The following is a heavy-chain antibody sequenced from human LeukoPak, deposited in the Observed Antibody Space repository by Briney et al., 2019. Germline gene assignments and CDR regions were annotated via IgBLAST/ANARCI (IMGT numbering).Heavy chain of an antibody. Sequence: PGGSLRLSCTASGFTFGDYAMSWVRQAPGKGLEWVGFIRSKAYGGTTEYAASVKGRFTISRDDSKSIAYLQMNSLKTEDTAVYYCTRDRNGDVWYFDYWGQGTLVTVSS. CDR2: IRSKAYGGTT. J-gene: IGHJ4*02. V-gene: IGHV3-49*04. D-gene: IGHD1-1*01. CDR1: GFTFGDYA. CDR3: TRDRNGDVWYFDY.